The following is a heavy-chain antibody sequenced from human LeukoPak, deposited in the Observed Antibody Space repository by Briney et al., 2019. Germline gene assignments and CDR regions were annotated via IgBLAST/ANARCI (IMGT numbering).Heavy chain of an antibody. J-gene: IGHJ4*02. CDR3: ARDPRFYTPFLMIDEGYFDY. V-gene: IGHV1-18*01. Sequence: ASVKVSCKASGGTFSSYAISWVRQAPGQGLEWMGWISAYNGNTNYAQKLQGRVTMTTDTSTSTAYMELRSLRSDDTAVYYCARDPRFYTPFLMIDEGYFDYWGQGTLVTVSS. CDR2: ISAYNGNT. D-gene: IGHD3-22*01. CDR1: GGTFSSYA.